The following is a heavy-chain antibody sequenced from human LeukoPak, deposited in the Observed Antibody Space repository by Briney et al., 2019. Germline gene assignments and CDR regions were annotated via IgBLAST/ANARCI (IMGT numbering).Heavy chain of an antibody. CDR3: ARGRGIVGATRLYYFDY. CDR2: INSNSGGT. J-gene: IGHJ4*02. D-gene: IGHD1-26*01. Sequence: GASVKVSCKASGYTFTGYYMHWVRQAPGQGLEWMGWINSNSGGTNYAQKFQGRVTMTRDTSISTAYMELSRLRSDDTAVYYCARGRGIVGATRLYYFDYWGQGTLVTVSS. CDR1: GYTFTGYY. V-gene: IGHV1-2*02.